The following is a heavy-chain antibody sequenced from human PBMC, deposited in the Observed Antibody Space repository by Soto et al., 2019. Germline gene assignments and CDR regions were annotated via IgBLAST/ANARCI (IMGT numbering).Heavy chain of an antibody. Sequence: GGSLRLSCAASGFAFSNYAIIWIRQVPGKGLQWVSGLYGSGGGIHYAESVKDRFTISRDNSAYAVYLQMNNLRVEDSAIYYCAKDAVSRDGVWLAHDWGQGTVVTVSS. D-gene: IGHD5-12*01. J-gene: IGHJ4*02. CDR3: AKDAVSRDGVWLAHD. CDR2: LYGSGGGI. CDR1: GFAFSNYA. V-gene: IGHV3-23*01.